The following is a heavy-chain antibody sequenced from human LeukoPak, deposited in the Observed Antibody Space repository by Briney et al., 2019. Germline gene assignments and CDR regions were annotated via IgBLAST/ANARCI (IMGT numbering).Heavy chain of an antibody. D-gene: IGHD3-22*01. CDR1: GFTVSSNY. V-gene: IGHV3-53*01. Sequence: PGGSLRLSCAAPGFTVSSNYMSWVRQAPGKGLEWVSVIYSGGSTYYADSVKGRFTISRDNSKNTLYLQMNSLRAEDTAVYYCARGSFSTYYYDSSGYQDAFDIWGQGTMVTVSS. CDR3: ARGSFSTYYYDSSGYQDAFDI. J-gene: IGHJ3*02. CDR2: IYSGGST.